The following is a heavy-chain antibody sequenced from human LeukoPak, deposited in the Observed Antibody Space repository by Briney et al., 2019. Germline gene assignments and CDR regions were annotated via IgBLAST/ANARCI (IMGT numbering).Heavy chain of an antibody. CDR3: AKGGYFDSTNEDYFDY. D-gene: IGHD3-9*01. Sequence: GGSLRLSCAASGFTFSSYAMSWVRQAPGKGLEWGSDISGSGGSTYYADSVKGRFTISRDNSKNTLSLQTNSLRAEDTAVYYCAKGGYFDSTNEDYFDYWGQGTLVTVSS. V-gene: IGHV3-23*01. CDR2: ISGSGGST. CDR1: GFTFSSYA. J-gene: IGHJ4*02.